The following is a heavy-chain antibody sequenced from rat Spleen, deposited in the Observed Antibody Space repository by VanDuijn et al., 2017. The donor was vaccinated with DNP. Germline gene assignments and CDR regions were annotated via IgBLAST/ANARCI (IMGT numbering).Heavy chain of an antibody. CDR1: GFTFSYYG. J-gene: IGHJ3*01. CDR2: ITSSGGSA. CDR3: TTGVYGGYEDWFAY. D-gene: IGHD1-11*01. V-gene: IGHV5-20*01. Sequence: EVQLVESGGGLVQPGRSLKLSCAASGFTFSYYGMAWVRQAPKKGLEWVASITSSGGSAYHPDSVKGRFTISRDNAKSSLYLKMDSLRSEDTATYYCTTGVYGGYEDWFAYWGQGTLVTVSS.